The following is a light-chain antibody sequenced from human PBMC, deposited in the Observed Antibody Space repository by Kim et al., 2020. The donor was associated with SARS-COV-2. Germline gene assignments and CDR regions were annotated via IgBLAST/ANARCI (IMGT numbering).Light chain of an antibody. CDR3: QQRSNFFT. CDR1: QSVSSY. CDR2: DAS. Sequence: SLSPGERATLSCRASQSVSSYLAWYQQKPGQAPRLLIYDASNRATGIPARFSGSGSGTDFTLTISSLEPEDFAVYYCQQRSNFFTFGPGTKVDIK. V-gene: IGKV3-11*01. J-gene: IGKJ3*01.